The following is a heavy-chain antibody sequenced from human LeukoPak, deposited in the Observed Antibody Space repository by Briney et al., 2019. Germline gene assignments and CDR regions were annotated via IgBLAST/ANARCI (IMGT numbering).Heavy chain of an antibody. J-gene: IGHJ4*02. D-gene: IGHD1-26*01. CDR2: VRYTGST. CDR1: GVAISSYS. CDR3: ARQFNGSSFDC. Sequence: SRTLCLTCAVSGVAISSYSWIWVRQPPGKGLEWIGYVRYTGSTKYKPSLKSRFTISGDTSKNHFSLNLSAVSPCDTAVYFCARQFNGSSFDCWRQGTLVTVS. V-gene: IGHV4-59*08.